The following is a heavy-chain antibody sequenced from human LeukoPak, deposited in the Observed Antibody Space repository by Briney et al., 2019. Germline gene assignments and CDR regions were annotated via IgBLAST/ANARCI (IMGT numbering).Heavy chain of an antibody. V-gene: IGHV3-23*01. D-gene: IGHD4-11*01. CDR1: VFTLSSYA. Sequence: PGGSLRLSCAASVFTLSSYATSCVRHAPRKGREWVSAISGSGGSTYYADSVKGRFTISRVNSNNALYLQMNGLRAEDRAVYYCAKDDVVTTVYCYGMDVWGQGATVTVSS. CDR3: AKDDVVTTVYCYGMDV. CDR2: ISGSGGST. J-gene: IGHJ6*02.